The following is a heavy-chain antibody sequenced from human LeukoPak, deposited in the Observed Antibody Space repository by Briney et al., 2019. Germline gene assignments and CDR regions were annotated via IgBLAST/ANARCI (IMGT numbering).Heavy chain of an antibody. V-gene: IGHV1-2*02. CDR3: ARGRTGGGIGYYISVD. Sequence: ASVKVSCKASGYTFTDYYMHWVRQAPGQGLERMGWINPNSGGTNYAQKFQGRVTMTRDTSISTAYMEVSRLRSDDTAVYYCARGRTGGGIGYYISVDWGQGTLVTVSS. CDR2: INPNSGGT. J-gene: IGHJ1*01. CDR1: GYTFTDYY. D-gene: IGHD1-26*01.